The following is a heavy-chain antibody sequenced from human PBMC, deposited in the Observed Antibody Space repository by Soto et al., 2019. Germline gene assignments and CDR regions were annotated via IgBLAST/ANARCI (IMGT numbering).Heavy chain of an antibody. D-gene: IGHD2-2*01. V-gene: IGHV3-30*18. CDR2: ISYDGSNK. J-gene: IGHJ4*02. CDR3: AKDREYCSSTSCYEGPIDY. CDR1: GLPFRSYA. Sequence: GGSLKLSCAPSGLPFRSYAIPWVRQAPGKGLEWVAVISYDGSNKYYADSVKGRFTISRDNSKNTLYPQMNSLRAEDTAVYYCAKDREYCSSTSCYEGPIDYWGQGTLVTVS.